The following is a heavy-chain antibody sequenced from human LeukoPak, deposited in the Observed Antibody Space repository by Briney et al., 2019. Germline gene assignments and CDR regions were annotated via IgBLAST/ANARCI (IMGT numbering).Heavy chain of an antibody. CDR2: ISSSGSTI. J-gene: IGHJ6*04. Sequence: GGSLRLSCAASGFTFSSYEMNWVRQAPGKGLEWVSYISSSGSTIYYADSVKGRFAISRDNAKNSLYLQMNSLRAEDTAVYYCAELGTMIGGVWGKGTTVTISS. CDR3: AELGTMIGGV. D-gene: IGHD3-10*02. CDR1: GFTFSSYE. V-gene: IGHV3-48*03.